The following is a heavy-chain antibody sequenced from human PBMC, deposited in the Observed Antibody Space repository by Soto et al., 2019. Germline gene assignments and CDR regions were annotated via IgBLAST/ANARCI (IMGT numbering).Heavy chain of an antibody. CDR1: GYSLTSYW. D-gene: IGHD6-19*01. CDR2: IDPSDSYT. J-gene: IGHJ5*02. Sequence: PGESLKISCNGSGYSLTSYWISWVRQMPWKGLEWMGRIDPSDSYTNYSPSFQGHVTISADKSISTAYLQWSSLKASDTAMYYCARSPTLAVAGTGYNWFDPWGQGTLVTVSS. V-gene: IGHV5-10-1*01. CDR3: ARSPTLAVAGTGYNWFDP.